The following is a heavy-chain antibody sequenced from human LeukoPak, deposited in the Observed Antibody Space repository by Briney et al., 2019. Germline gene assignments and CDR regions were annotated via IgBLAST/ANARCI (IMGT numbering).Heavy chain of an antibody. D-gene: IGHD4-17*01. CDR2: IKRDGSEK. CDR1: GFTFSSYW. J-gene: IGHJ4*02. CDR3: ARANGDYTY. V-gene: IGHV3-7*01. Sequence: PGGSLRLSCAASGFTFSSYWMTWVRLAPGKGLEWVANIKRDGSEKYYMDSVRGRFTISRDNAKNSLYLQINSLRAEDTAVYYCARANGDYTYWGQGTLVTVSS.